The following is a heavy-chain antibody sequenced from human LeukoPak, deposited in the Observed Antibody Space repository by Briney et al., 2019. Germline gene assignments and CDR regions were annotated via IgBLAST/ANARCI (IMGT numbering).Heavy chain of an antibody. V-gene: IGHV4-39*01. D-gene: IGHD3-22*01. J-gene: IGHJ3*02. CDR3: ARVHYDSSGYYYPYAFDI. CDR1: GGSFSSTNYF. Sequence: PSETLSLTCTVSGGSFSSTNYFWGWIRQPPGKGLEWIGSIYYSGSTYYNPSLKSRVTISVDTSKNQFSLKLSSVTAADTAVYYCARVHYDSSGYYYPYAFDIWGQGTMVTVSS. CDR2: IYYSGST.